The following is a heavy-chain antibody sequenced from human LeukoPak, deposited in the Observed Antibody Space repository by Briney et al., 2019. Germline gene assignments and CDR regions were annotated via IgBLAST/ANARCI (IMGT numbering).Heavy chain of an antibody. CDR1: GLTYSIYA. J-gene: IGHJ4*02. V-gene: IGHV3-23*01. Sequence: GGSLRLSCSLSGLTYSIYAMKWVRPAPGRGGEWVSSVVGDGQGTYYADSVRRRFTVSRDNSKNTLYLQMNSPRGDDTAVYYCARATVSGCAACYGYFDYWGQGTLVTVSS. CDR3: ARATVSGCAACYGYFDY. CDR2: VVGDGQGT. D-gene: IGHD2-15*01.